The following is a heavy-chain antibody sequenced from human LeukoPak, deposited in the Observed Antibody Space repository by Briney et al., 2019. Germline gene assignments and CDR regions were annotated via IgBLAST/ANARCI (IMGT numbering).Heavy chain of an antibody. V-gene: IGHV1-2*06. D-gene: IGHD3-22*01. CDR1: GYTLTDYY. CDR3: ARVGYYESSGYYEY. Sequence: ASVTVSCKASGYTLTDYYMHSVRQAPGQGLEWMGRINPNSGGTNYAQKFQGRVTMTRDTSISTVYMELSRLRSDDTAVYYCARVGYYESSGYYEYWGQGTLVTVSS. CDR2: INPNSGGT. J-gene: IGHJ4*02.